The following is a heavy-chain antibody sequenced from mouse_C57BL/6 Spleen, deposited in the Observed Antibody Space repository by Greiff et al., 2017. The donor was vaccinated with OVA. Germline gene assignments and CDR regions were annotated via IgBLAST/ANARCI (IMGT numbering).Heavy chain of an antibody. D-gene: IGHD1-1*01. CDR2: INPNNGGT. Sequence: VQLQQSGPELVKPGASVKISCKASGYTFTDYYMNWVKQSHGKSLEWIGDINPNNGGTSYNQKFKGKATLTVDKSSSTAYMELRSLTSEDSAVYYCARLFITTVGGFAYWGQGTLVTVSA. CDR1: GYTFTDYY. CDR3: ARLFITTVGGFAY. J-gene: IGHJ3*01. V-gene: IGHV1-26*01.